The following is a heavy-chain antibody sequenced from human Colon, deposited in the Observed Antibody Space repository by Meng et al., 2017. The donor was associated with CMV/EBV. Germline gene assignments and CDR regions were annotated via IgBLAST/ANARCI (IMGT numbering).Heavy chain of an antibody. CDR2: INWNAGSI. D-gene: IGHD1-26*01. Sequence: WGGSGFPFDDYGMAWVRQAPGKRLEWVAGINWNAGSIAHADSVKGRFTISRDNAKNALYLEMNSLRADDTAFYHCARDGGSYLELDSWGRGTLVTVSS. J-gene: IGHJ5*01. V-gene: IGHV3-20*01. CDR3: ARDGGSYLELDS. CDR1: GFPFDDYG.